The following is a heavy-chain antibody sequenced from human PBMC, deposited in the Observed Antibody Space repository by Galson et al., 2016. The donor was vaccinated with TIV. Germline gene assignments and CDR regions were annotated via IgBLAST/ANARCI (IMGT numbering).Heavy chain of an antibody. CDR1: GYTFTSYG. Sequence: SVKVSCKASGYTFTSYGISWVRQAPGQGLEWMGWISTYNGNTNYAQKLQGRVSMTTDTSTSTAYMELRGLTPDDTAVYYCARDLDSTVTAPFDYWGQGTLVTISS. D-gene: IGHD4-17*01. CDR2: ISTYNGNT. J-gene: IGHJ4*02. V-gene: IGHV1-18*04. CDR3: ARDLDSTVTAPFDY.